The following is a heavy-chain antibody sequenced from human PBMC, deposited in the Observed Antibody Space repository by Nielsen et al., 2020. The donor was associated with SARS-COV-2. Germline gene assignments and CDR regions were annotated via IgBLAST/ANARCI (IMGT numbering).Heavy chain of an antibody. Sequence: GGSLRLSCAASGFTFDDYAMHWVRQAPGKGLEWVSGISWNSGSIGYADSVKGRSTISRDNAKNSLYLQMNSLRAEDTALYYCAKDMRPSARLFYYMDVWGKGTTVTVSS. J-gene: IGHJ6*03. V-gene: IGHV3-9*01. CDR3: AKDMRPSARLFYYMDV. CDR2: ISWNSGSI. D-gene: IGHD6-6*01. CDR1: GFTFDDYA.